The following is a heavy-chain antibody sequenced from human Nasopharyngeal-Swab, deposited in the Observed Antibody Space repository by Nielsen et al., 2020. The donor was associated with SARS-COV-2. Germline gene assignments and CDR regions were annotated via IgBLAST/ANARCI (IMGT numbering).Heavy chain of an antibody. CDR1: GFTFTPFS. V-gene: IGHV3-21*03. D-gene: IGHD1-26*01. CDR3: AKARGATAPKNYFDS. J-gene: IGHJ4*02. Sequence: GGSLRLSCAASGFTFTPFSMNWVRQAPGKGLEWVASISSCSTYIYYADSVKGRFTISRDNAKNSLYLQMNRLKTEDTAVYYCAKARGATAPKNYFDSWGLGTLVTVSP. CDR2: ISSCSTYI.